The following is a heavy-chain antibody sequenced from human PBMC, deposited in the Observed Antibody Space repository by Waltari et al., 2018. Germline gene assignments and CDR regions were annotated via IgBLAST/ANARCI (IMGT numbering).Heavy chain of an antibody. V-gene: IGHV3-21*01. J-gene: IGHJ6*03. CDR3: ARNGVGYEYYYMDV. CDR2: ISGSGDLI. Sequence: EVQLVESGGGLVTPGGSLRLSCAASGFSFRSSTLNWVRQAPGKALEWVSSISGSGDLIYYADSVRGRFTISRDNAKNSLFLQMNSLRAEDTAVYYCARNGVGYEYYYMDVWGRGTSVAVS. D-gene: IGHD2-8*01. CDR1: GFSFRSST.